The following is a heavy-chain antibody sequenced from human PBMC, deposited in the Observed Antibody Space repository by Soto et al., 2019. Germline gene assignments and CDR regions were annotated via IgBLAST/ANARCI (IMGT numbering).Heavy chain of an antibody. CDR2: MNPNSGNT. V-gene: IGHV1-8*01. D-gene: IGHD3-10*01. J-gene: IGHJ5*02. Sequence: ASVKVSCKASGYTFTSYDINWVRQATGQGLEWMGWMNPNSGNTGYAQKFQGRVTMTRNTSISTAYMELSSLRSEDTAVYYCARNGRLLSFGAPGGNNWFDPWGQGTLVTVSS. CDR1: GYTFTSYD. CDR3: ARNGRLLSFGAPGGNNWFDP.